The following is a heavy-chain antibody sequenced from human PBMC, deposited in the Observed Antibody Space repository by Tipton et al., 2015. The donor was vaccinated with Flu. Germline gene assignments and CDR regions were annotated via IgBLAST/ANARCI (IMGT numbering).Heavy chain of an antibody. J-gene: IGHJ3*02. V-gene: IGHV4-30-2*01. D-gene: IGHD4-23*01. CDR3: ARGGDGYGGGFDI. CDR2: IYHTGGA. CDR1: GGSITSGDFS. Sequence: LRLSCTVSGGSITSGDFSRSWIRQPPGMGQEWIGYIYHTGGAYFNPSLKSRVTMSVDRSNNQFSLRLTSVTVADTAVYFCARGGDGYGGGFDIWGQGTMVTVSS.